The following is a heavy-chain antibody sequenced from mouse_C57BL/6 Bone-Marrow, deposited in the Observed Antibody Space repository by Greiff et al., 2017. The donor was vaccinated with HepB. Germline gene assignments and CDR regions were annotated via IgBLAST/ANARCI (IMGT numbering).Heavy chain of an antibody. D-gene: IGHD1-1*01. J-gene: IGHJ3*01. CDR2: IDPSDSYT. CDR1: GYTFTTYW. Sequence: QVQLKQPGAELVMPGASVKLSCRASGYTFTTYWMHWVKQRPGQGLEWIGEIDPSDSYTNYNQKFKGKSTLTVDKSSSTAYMQLSSLTSEDSAVYCCARAVDPLPFGYWAHGTPASVSA. CDR3: ARAVDPLPFGY. V-gene: IGHV1-69*01.